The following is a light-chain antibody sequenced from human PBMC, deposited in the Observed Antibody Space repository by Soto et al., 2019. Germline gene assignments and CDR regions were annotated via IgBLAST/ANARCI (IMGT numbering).Light chain of an antibody. CDR1: SSNMGSNI. CDR2: SND. J-gene: IGLJ2*01. Sequence: QSVLTQPPSASGTPGQRVTISCSGSSSNMGSNIVNWYQQLPGAAPKLLLYSNDQPPSGVPDRFSCSKSGTSSSLAISGLPSEDEADYYCADWDDSLNGVVFGGGTKLTVL. CDR3: ADWDDSLNGVV. V-gene: IGLV1-44*01.